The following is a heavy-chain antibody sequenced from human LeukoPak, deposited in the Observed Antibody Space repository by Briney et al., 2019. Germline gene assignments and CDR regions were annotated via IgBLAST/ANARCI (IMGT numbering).Heavy chain of an antibody. J-gene: IGHJ4*02. D-gene: IGHD3-22*01. V-gene: IGHV4-59*01. CDR2: IYYSGST. CDR3: ARAQYYYDSSGYFFDY. Sequence: SATLSLTCTVSGGSISSYYWSRIRQPPGKGLEWIGYIYYSGSTNYNPSLKSRVTISVDTSKNQFSLKLSSVTAADTAVNYCARAQYYYDSSGYFFDYWGQGTLVTVSS. CDR1: GGSISSYY.